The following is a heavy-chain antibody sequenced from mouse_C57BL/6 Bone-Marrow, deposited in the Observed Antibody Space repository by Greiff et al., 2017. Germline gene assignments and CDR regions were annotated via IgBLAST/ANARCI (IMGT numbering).Heavy chain of an antibody. CDR2: ISDGGSYT. V-gene: IGHV5-4*01. Sequence: DVKLVESGGGLVKPGGSLKLSCAASGFTFSSYAMSWVRQTPEKRLEWVATISDGGSYTYYPDNVKGRFTISRDNAKNNLYLQMSHLKSEDTAMYYCAREGQFAYWGQGTLVTVSA. CDR1: GFTFSSYA. CDR3: AREGQFAY. J-gene: IGHJ3*01.